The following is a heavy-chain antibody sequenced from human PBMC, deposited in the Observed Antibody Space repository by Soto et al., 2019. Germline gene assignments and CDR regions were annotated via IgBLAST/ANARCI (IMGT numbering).Heavy chain of an antibody. D-gene: IGHD2-15*01. Sequence: GGSLRLSCEVSGFTFSTHGMHWVRQAPGKGLEWVAGTSYDGTNKYYARSVQGRFTIARENSMKTLYLQMNSLRTEDTAVYYCAKDLSGARWYYDALDVWGQGTTVTVSS. J-gene: IGHJ6*02. CDR1: GFTFSTHG. CDR3: AKDLSGARWYYDALDV. CDR2: TSYDGTNK. V-gene: IGHV3-30*18.